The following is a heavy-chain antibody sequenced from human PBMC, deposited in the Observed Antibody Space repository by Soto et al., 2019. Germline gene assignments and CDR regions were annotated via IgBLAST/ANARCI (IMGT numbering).Heavy chain of an antibody. CDR1: GFTFSSYG. CDR2: ISVSGGST. Sequence: PGGSLRLSCAASGFTFSSYGVCWVRKAQGKVLEWVSAISVSGGSTYYAYSVKGRFTISRDHSKNTLYLQMNSLRAEDTAVYYCAKHERYFDWLSDAVNDFWGQGTLVIVSS. V-gene: IGHV3-23*01. J-gene: IGHJ4*02. CDR3: AKHERYFDWLSDAVNDF. D-gene: IGHD3-9*01.